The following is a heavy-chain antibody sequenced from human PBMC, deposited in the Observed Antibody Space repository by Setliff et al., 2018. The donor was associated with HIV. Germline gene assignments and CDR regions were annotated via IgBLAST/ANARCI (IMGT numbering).Heavy chain of an antibody. Sequence: SETLSLTCTVSGGSISSYYWSWIRQPPGKGLEWIGYIYTSWSTNYNPSLKSRGTISVDTAKNQFSLKLSAVTAADTAVSYCARQKGDSSGWYIGCWFDPWGQGTLVTVSS. D-gene: IGHD6-19*01. CDR1: GGSISSYY. CDR2: IYTSWST. V-gene: IGHV4-4*09. J-gene: IGHJ5*02. CDR3: ARQKGDSSGWYIGCWFDP.